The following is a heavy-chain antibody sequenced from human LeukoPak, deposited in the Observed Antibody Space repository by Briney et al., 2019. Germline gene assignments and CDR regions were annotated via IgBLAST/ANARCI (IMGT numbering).Heavy chain of an antibody. V-gene: IGHV5-51*01. CDR1: GYSFTDYW. Sequence: GESLKISCTGSGYSFTDYWIAWVRQMPGQGLEWMGLIYPRDSEIRNSPSFQGQVTISADKSINTAYLQWSTLKASDTAICYCARLSRITMVRGAMVAWGQGTPVTVSS. CDR3: ARLSRITMVRGAMVA. CDR2: IYPRDSEI. D-gene: IGHD3-10*01. J-gene: IGHJ6*02.